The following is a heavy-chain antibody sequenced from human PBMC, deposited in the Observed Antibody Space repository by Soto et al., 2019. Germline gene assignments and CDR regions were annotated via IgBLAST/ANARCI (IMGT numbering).Heavy chain of an antibody. Sequence: GGSLRLSCVTSGFIFGDYAMNWVRQAPGRELEWVAIIGAPFSKFYGDSVKGRFTISRDDSKNTLYLQMNSLRAEDTAVYYCAIAFYAGYRSDNWYWGFDSWGQGTLVTVSS. V-gene: IGHV3-23*01. J-gene: IGHJ5*01. CDR3: AIAFYAGYRSDNWYWGFDS. CDR1: GFIFGDYA. CDR2: IGAPFSK. D-gene: IGHD1-1*01.